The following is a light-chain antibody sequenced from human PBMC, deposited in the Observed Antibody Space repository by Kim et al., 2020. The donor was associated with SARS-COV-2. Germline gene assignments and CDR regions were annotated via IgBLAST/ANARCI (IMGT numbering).Light chain of an antibody. V-gene: IGLV1-36*01. J-gene: IGLJ2*01. CDR1: SSNIGNNA. CDR2: YDD. CDR3: AAWDDRLNGVV. Sequence: RQRVTISCSGSSSNIGNNAVNWYQQLPGKAPKLLIYYDDLLPSGVSDRFSGSKSDTSASLAISGLQSEDEADYYCAAWDDRLNGVVFGGGTKVTVL.